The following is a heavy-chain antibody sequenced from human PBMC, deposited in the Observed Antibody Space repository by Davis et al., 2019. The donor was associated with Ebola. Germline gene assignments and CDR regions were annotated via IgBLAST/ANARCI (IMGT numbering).Heavy chain of an antibody. CDR2: INSDGHTT. Sequence: GGSLRLSCTASGFTFSSNWMHWVRQGPGKGLVWVSRINSDGHTTNYADSVNGRFTISRDNSKNTLYLQMSSLRAEDTAVYYCARDLPGGDWYFDLWGRGTLVTVSS. J-gene: IGHJ2*01. D-gene: IGHD1-14*01. CDR3: ARDLPGGDWYFDL. V-gene: IGHV3-74*01. CDR1: GFTFSSNW.